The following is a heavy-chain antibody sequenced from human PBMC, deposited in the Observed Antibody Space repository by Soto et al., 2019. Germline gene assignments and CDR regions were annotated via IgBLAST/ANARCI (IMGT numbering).Heavy chain of an antibody. CDR1: GFTFSNYW. V-gene: IGHV3-7*04. Sequence: EVQVVESGGGLVQPGGSLRLSCAASGFTFSNYWMTWVRQAPGKGLEWVANIKQDASETFYVDSVKGRFTISRDNAKNSLYLQMNSLRAEDTVVYYCARDSGPRGYDAFDIWGQGTMVTVSS. CDR2: IKQDASET. CDR3: ARDSGPRGYDAFDI. D-gene: IGHD2-8*02. J-gene: IGHJ3*02.